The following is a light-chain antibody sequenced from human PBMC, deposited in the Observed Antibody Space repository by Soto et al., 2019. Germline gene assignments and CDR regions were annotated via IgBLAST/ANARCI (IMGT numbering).Light chain of an antibody. CDR3: QQRSNWPPIT. J-gene: IGKJ5*01. CDR1: QSVSSY. V-gene: IGKV3-11*01. Sequence: EIVVTQSPATLSLSPGERATLSCRASQSVSSYLAWYQQKPGQAPRLLIYDASNRATGIPARFSGSGSGTDFTLTISSLEPEDAAVYYCQQRSNWPPITFGQGTRLEIK. CDR2: DAS.